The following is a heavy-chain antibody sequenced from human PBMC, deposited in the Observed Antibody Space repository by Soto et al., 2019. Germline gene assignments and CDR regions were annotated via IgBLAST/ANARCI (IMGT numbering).Heavy chain of an antibody. Sequence: GGSLRLSCAASGFTFSSYGMHWVRQAPGKGLEWVAVIWYDGSNKYYADSVKGRFTISRDNSKNTLYLQMNSLRAEDTAVYYCARDLTLEYSSSSYYYYGMDVWGQGTTVTVSS. D-gene: IGHD6-6*01. CDR2: IWYDGSNK. J-gene: IGHJ6*02. V-gene: IGHV3-33*01. CDR1: GFTFSSYG. CDR3: ARDLTLEYSSSSYYYYGMDV.